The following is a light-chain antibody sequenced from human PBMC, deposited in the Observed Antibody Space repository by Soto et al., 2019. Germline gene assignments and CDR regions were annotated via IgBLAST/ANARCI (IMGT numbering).Light chain of an antibody. J-gene: IGKJ1*01. CDR1: QSLLHTDGYFY. CDR3: MQARQTPRT. V-gene: IGKV2-28*01. Sequence: DIVMTQSPLSLPVTPGEPVSISCRSSQSLLHTDGYFYLDWYLQKPGQSPQVLIYLGSNRASGVPDRFSGSGSGTDFTLKISRVEAEDVGLYYCMQARQTPRTFGQGTRVEI. CDR2: LGS.